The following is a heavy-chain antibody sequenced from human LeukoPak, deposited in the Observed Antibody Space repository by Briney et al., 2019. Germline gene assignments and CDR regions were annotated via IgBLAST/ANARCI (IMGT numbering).Heavy chain of an antibody. CDR2: IYYSGST. J-gene: IGHJ4*02. CDR3: AGHLPYSNYCYY. V-gene: IGHV4-39*01. CDR1: GGSISSSSYY. D-gene: IGHD4-11*01. Sequence: ASETLSLTCTVSGGSISSSSYYWGWIRQPPGKGLEWIASIYYSGSTYYNPSLKSLVTISVDTSKNQFSLKLSSVTAADTAVYYCAGHLPYSNYCYYWGQGTLVTVSS.